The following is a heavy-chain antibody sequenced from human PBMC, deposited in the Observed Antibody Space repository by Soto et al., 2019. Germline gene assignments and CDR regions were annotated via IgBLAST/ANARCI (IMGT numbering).Heavy chain of an antibody. CDR3: ARALEGDGYNVDY. CDR1: GFICSSYD. V-gene: IGHV3-21*01. D-gene: IGHD5-12*01. J-gene: IGHJ4*02. Sequence: PGGSLRLSCAASGFICSSYDMSWVRQAPGKGLEWVSSISSSSSYIYYADSVKGRFTISRDNAKNSLYLQMNSLRAEDTAVYYCARALEGDGYNVDYWGQGTLVTVS. CDR2: ISSSSSYI.